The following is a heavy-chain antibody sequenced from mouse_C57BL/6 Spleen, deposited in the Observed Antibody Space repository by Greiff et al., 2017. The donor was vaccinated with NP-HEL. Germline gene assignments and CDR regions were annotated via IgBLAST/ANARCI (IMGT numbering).Heavy chain of an antibody. CDR2: IYPSDSET. CDR3: ARSLYYGSSYDY. J-gene: IGHJ2*01. V-gene: IGHV1-61*01. D-gene: IGHD1-1*01. Sequence: VQLQQPGAELVRPGSSVKLSCKASGYTFTSYWMDWVKQRPGQGLEWIGNIYPSDSETYYNQKFKDKATLTVDKSSSTAYMQLSSLTSEDSAVYYCARSLYYGSSYDYWGQGTTLTVSS. CDR1: GYTFTSYW.